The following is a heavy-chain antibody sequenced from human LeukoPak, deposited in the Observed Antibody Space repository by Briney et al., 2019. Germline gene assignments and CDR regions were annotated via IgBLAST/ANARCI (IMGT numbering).Heavy chain of an antibody. D-gene: IGHD3-22*01. CDR1: GGSISSYY. Sequence: SETLSLTCTVSGGSISSYYWSWIRQPAGKGLEWIGRIYTSGSTNYNPSLKSRVTMSVDTSKNQFSLKLSSVTAADTAVYYCARDVPYYDSSGYRRRAFDIWGQGTMVTVSS. CDR2: IYTSGST. J-gene: IGHJ3*02. V-gene: IGHV4-4*07. CDR3: ARDVPYYDSSGYRRRAFDI.